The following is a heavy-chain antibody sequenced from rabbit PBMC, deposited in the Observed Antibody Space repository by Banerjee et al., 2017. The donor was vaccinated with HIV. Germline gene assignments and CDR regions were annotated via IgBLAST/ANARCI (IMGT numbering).Heavy chain of an antibody. CDR2: IDPDHTSK. Sequence: QEQLEESGGDLVKPEGSLTLTCTASGFSFSSSYWICWVRQAPGKGLEWIAYIDPDHTSKGYASWAKGRFTISETSSTTVTLQMTSLTAADTATYFCAREDGGDGAYILWGQGTLVTVS. V-gene: IGHV1S45*01. D-gene: IGHD2-1*01. CDR3: AREDGGDGAYIL. CDR1: GFSFSSSYW. J-gene: IGHJ4*01.